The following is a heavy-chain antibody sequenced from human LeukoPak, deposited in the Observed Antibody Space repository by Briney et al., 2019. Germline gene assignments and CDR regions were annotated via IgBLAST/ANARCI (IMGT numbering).Heavy chain of an antibody. J-gene: IGHJ4*02. CDR1: GGFITGYY. D-gene: IGHD3-9*01. V-gene: IGHV4-34*01. CDR3: ARGNILTGYCFDF. Sequence: SETLSLTCAVYGGFITGYYWSRIRQTPGRGLEWVGEIHYTGATSYNPSLKSRATISTDTSKNQFSLRLSSVTAADTAVYYCARGNILTGYCFDFWGQGALVTVSS. CDR2: IHYTGAT.